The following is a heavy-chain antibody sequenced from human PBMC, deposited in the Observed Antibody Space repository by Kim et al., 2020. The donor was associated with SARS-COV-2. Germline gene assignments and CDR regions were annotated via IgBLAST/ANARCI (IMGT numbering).Heavy chain of an antibody. Sequence: DNPSLRSRVTISVYTSKKQYSLQLSSVTAADTAVYYCARLGYSGYVVDYWGQGTLVTVAS. V-gene: IGHV4-39*01. D-gene: IGHD5-12*01. J-gene: IGHJ4*02. CDR3: ARLGYSGYVVDY.